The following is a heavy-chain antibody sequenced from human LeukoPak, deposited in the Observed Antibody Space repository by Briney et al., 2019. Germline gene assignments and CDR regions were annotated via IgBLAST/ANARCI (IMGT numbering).Heavy chain of an antibody. V-gene: IGHV4-34*01. Sequence: SETLSLTCAVYGGSFSGYYWSWIRQPPGKGLEGIGEINHSGSTNYNPSLKSRVTISVDTSKNQFSLKLSSVTAAATAVYYCAREMATINRGFDYWGQGTLVTVSS. J-gene: IGHJ4*02. CDR1: GGSFSGYY. D-gene: IGHD5-24*01. CDR2: INHSGST. CDR3: AREMATINRGFDY.